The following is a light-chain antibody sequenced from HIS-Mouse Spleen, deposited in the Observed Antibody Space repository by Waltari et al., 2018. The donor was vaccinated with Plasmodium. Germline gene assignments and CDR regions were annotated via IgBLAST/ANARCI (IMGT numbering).Light chain of an antibody. V-gene: IGLV2-11*01. CDR1: SSDVGGYTY. Sequence: QSALTQPRPVSGSPGQSVTISCSGTSSDVGGYTYVSWYQQHPGNSPNLMIYDVSKRPSGVPDRFSGSKSGNTASLTISGLQAEDEADYYCCSYAGSYTLVFGGGTKLTVL. CDR2: DVS. J-gene: IGLJ2*01. CDR3: CSYAGSYTLV.